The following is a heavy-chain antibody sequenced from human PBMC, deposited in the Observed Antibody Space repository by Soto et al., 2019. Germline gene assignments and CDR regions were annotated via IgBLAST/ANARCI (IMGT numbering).Heavy chain of an antibody. Sequence: QVQLVESGGGVVQPGRSLRLSCAASGFTFSSYGMHWVRQAPGKGLEWVAVIWYDGSNKYYADSVKGRFTISRDNSKNTLYLQMTSLRAEDTAVYYCARDGPTPYYYGSGTALDYWGQGTLVTVSS. D-gene: IGHD3-10*01. J-gene: IGHJ4*02. CDR3: ARDGPTPYYYGSGTALDY. CDR1: GFTFSSYG. V-gene: IGHV3-33*01. CDR2: IWYDGSNK.